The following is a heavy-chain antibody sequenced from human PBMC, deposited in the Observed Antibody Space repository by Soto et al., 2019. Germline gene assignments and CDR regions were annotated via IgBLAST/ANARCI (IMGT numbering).Heavy chain of an antibody. V-gene: IGHV4-31*03. Sequence: QVQLQESGPGLVKPSQTLSLTCTVSGGSISSGGYYWSWIRQHPGKGLEWIGYIYYSGSTYYTPSLKSRVTISVDTSKNQFPLKLSSVTAADTAVYYCARGNTMVRGAQNWYFDLWGRGTLVTVSS. CDR1: GGSISSGGYY. CDR2: IYYSGST. J-gene: IGHJ2*01. D-gene: IGHD3-10*01. CDR3: ARGNTMVRGAQNWYFDL.